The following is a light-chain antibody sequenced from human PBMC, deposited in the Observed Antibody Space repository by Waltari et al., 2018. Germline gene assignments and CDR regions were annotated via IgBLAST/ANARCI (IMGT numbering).Light chain of an antibody. Sequence: QSVLTQSPSASGTPGPRVTISCSGSSSNIGSNTVHWYQKIPGKAPKLLFFKNNDRPSGVPDRFSGSKSGTSASLAISGLQSEDEGDYYCAAWDDSVSTVLFGGGTKLTVL. V-gene: IGLV1-44*01. CDR2: KNN. J-gene: IGLJ3*02. CDR3: AAWDDSVSTVL. CDR1: SSNIGSNT.